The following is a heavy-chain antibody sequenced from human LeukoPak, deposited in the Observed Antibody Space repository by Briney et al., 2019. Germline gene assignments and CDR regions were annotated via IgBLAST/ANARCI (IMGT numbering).Heavy chain of an antibody. V-gene: IGHV1-69*05. CDR1: GGTFSSYA. D-gene: IGHD3-10*01. Sequence: SVKVSCKASGGTFSSYAISWVRQAPGQGLEWMGRIIPIFGTANYAQKFQGRITITTDESTSTAYMELSSLRSEDTAVYYCARDRLVRGVIVLGHYYFDYWGQGTLVTVSS. CDR3: ARDRLVRGVIVLGHYYFDY. CDR2: IIPIFGTA. J-gene: IGHJ4*02.